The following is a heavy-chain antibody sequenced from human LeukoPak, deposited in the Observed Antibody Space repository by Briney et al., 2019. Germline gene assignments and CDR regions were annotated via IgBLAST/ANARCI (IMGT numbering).Heavy chain of an antibody. CDR2: INPKSGGT. D-gene: IGHD6-13*01. CDR3: ARDIGQGSSWLYDY. V-gene: IGHV1-2*02. J-gene: IGHJ4*02. Sequence: ASAKVSCKASGYTFTGYYMHWVRQAPGQGLEWMGWINPKSGGTNYAQKFQGRVTMTRDTSITTAYMELSSLRSADTALYYCARDIGQGSSWLYDYWGQGTLVTVSS. CDR1: GYTFTGYY.